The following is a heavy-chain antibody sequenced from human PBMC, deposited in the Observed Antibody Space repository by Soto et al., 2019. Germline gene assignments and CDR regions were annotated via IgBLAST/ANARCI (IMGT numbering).Heavy chain of an antibody. D-gene: IGHD3-10*01. CDR3: ARSYYYGSGTGYYFYHGMDV. V-gene: IGHV1-69*12. CDR2: IIPTFGTA. J-gene: IGHJ6*02. Sequence: QVQLVQSGAEVRKPGSSVKVSCKASGGTFSSYAISWVRQAPGQGIEWMGGIIPTFGTANYAQKFQGRVTITADESTSTAYMELSSLRSEDTAVYFCARSYYYGSGTGYYFYHGMDVWGQGTTVTVSS. CDR1: GGTFSSYA.